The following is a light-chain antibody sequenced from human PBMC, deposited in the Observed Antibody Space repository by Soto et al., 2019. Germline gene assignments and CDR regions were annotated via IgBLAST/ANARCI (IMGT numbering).Light chain of an antibody. CDR1: QSVSSIY. Sequence: EIVLTQSPGTLSLSPGERATLSCRASQSVSSIYLAWYQQKPGQAPRLLIYGASSRAAGIPDRFSGSGSGTDFTLTISRLEPEDFAVYYCQQYGSSPRTFGQGPKVEIK. CDR3: QQYGSSPRT. CDR2: GAS. V-gene: IGKV3-20*01. J-gene: IGKJ1*01.